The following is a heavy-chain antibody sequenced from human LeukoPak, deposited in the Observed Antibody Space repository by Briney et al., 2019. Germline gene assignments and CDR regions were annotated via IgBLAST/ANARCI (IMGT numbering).Heavy chain of an antibody. CDR3: ARDGVATILGGYYYGMDV. Sequence: PGGSLRLSCAASGFTLTYYDMHWVRQAPGKGLEWVSSISSSSNYIYYADSVKGRFTISRDNAKNSLYLQMNSLRAEDTAVYYCARDGVATILGGYYYGMDVWGQGTTVTVSS. CDR1: GFTLTYYD. J-gene: IGHJ6*02. CDR2: ISSSSNYI. V-gene: IGHV3-21*04. D-gene: IGHD5-12*01.